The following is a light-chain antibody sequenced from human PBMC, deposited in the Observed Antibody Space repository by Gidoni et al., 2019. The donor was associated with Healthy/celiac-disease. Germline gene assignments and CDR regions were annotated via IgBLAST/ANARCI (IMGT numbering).Light chain of an antibody. J-gene: IGKJ4*01. V-gene: IGKV3-11*01. CDR1: HSVSSY. CDR3: QQRSNWPHT. Sequence: EIVLTQSPATLSLSPGESAPLSCRAGHSVSSYLAWYQQKAGQAPRLLIYDASNRATGIPARFSGSGSGTDFTLTISSLEPEDFAVYYCQQRSNWPHTFGGGTKVEIK. CDR2: DAS.